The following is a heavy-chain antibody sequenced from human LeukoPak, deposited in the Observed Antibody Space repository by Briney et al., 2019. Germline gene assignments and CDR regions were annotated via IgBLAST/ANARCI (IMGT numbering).Heavy chain of an antibody. J-gene: IGHJ3*02. D-gene: IGHD4-23*01. Sequence: GGSLRLSCAASGFTFSSYAMSWVRKAPGKVLEWGSAISGSGGSTYYADSVKGRFTISRDNSKNTLYLQMNSLRAEDTAVYYCAKDRNYGGNSGAFDIWGQGTMVTVSS. CDR2: ISGSGGST. V-gene: IGHV3-23*01. CDR1: GFTFSSYA. CDR3: AKDRNYGGNSGAFDI.